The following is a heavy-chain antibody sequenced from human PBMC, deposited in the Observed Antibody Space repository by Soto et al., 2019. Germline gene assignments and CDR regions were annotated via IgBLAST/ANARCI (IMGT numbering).Heavy chain of an antibody. CDR3: ARAWPQGTMIVVESENFGMDV. J-gene: IGHJ6*02. V-gene: IGHV1-69*01. CDR1: GDNFSKYS. CDR2: IIPLFGTP. D-gene: IGHD3-22*01. Sequence: QVQLVQSGAEVKKPGSSVTVSCKASGDNFSKYSFSWVRQAPGQGLEWMGGIIPLFGTPDYAQKFQDRVTISADESTTTVYMELSSLRDEDTGVYYCARAWPQGTMIVVESENFGMDVWGQGTAVTVSS.